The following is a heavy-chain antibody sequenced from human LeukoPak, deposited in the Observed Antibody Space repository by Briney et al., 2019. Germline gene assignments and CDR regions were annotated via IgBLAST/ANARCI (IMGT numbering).Heavy chain of an antibody. CDR1: GFTFSSYA. Sequence: GGSLRLSCAASGFTFSSYAMHWVRQAPGKGLEWVAVISYDGSNKYYADSVKGRFTISRDNSKNTLYLQMNSLRAEDTAVCYCAREDGYYFDYWGQGTLDTVSS. J-gene: IGHJ4*02. CDR3: AREDGYYFDY. V-gene: IGHV3-30*04. CDR2: ISYDGSNK.